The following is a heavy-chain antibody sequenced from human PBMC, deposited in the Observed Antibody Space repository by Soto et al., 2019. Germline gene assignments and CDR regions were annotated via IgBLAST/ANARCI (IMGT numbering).Heavy chain of an antibody. CDR1: GYTFTSYD. J-gene: IGHJ6*02. CDR3: ARGRYYDSSGYYYYYYGMDV. D-gene: IGHD3-22*01. Sequence: GASVKVSCKASGYTFTSYDINWVRQATGQGLEWMGWMNPNSGNTGYAQKFQGRVTMTRNTSISTAYMELSSLRSEDTAVYYCARGRYYDSSGYYYYYYGMDVWGQGTTVTVSS. CDR2: MNPNSGNT. V-gene: IGHV1-8*01.